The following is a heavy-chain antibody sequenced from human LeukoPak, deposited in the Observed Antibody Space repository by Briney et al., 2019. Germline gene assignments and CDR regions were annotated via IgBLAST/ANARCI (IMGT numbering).Heavy chain of an antibody. CDR3: ARHSGRAVSQPSFDY. D-gene: IGHD2-15*01. CDR1: GVSINDYY. Sequence: SETLSLTCTVSGVSINDYYWSWIRQPPGKGLEWIGHIYYSGSTNYNPSLKSRVTMAVDTSKNQFSLKVSSMTAADTAIYYCARHSGRAVSQPSFDYWGQGTLVTVSS. J-gene: IGHJ4*02. CDR2: IYYSGST. V-gene: IGHV4-59*01.